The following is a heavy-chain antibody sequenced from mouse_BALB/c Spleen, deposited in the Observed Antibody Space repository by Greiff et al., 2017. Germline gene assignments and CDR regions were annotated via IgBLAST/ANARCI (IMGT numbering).Heavy chain of an antibody. J-gene: IGHJ2*01. CDR1: GFTFSDYY. CDR2: ISDGGSYT. CDR3: ARGGQGYFDY. V-gene: IGHV5-4*02. Sequence: EVHLVESGGGLVKPGGSLKLSCAASGFTFSDYYMYWVRQTPEKRLEWVATISDGGSYTYYPDSVKGRFTISRDNAKNNLYLQMSSLKSEDTAMYYCARGGQGYFDYWGQGTTLTVSS.